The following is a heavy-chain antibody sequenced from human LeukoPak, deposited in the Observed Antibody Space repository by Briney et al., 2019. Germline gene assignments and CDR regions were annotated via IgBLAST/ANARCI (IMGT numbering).Heavy chain of an antibody. Sequence: TSETLSLTCTVSGDSINNNNYYWGWIRQPPGKGLEWIGNIYYNGRTYYSPSLKSRGTISVDTSNNQFSLKLSSVTAADTAVYYCARDHQQLGAAFDYWGQGTLVTVSS. V-gene: IGHV4-39*02. CDR2: IYYNGRT. CDR3: ARDHQQLGAAFDY. CDR1: GDSINNNNYY. D-gene: IGHD6-13*01. J-gene: IGHJ4*02.